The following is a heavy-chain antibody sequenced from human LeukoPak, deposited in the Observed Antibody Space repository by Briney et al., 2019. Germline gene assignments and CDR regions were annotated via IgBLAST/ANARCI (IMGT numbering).Heavy chain of an antibody. J-gene: IGHJ4*02. V-gene: IGHV4-39*07. CDR3: ASWLRDYGDYGGNFYYFDY. Sequence: KPSETLSLPCTLSGGPLNRGVFFWGRVPPPPGEGRVWDGRIKYSGTTYYIPSLKSRVTISVDTSKNQFSLKLSSVTAADTAVYYCASWLRDYGDYGGNFYYFDYWGQGTLVTVSS. CDR2: IKYSGTT. D-gene: IGHD4-17*01. CDR1: GGPLNRGVFF.